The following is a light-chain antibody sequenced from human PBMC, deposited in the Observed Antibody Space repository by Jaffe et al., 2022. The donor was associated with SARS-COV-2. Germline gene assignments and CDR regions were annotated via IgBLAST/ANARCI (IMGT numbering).Light chain of an antibody. Sequence: VLTQSPGTLSLSPGERATLSCRASQSVSSNYLVWYQQKPGQAPRLLIYSGSNRATGIPDRFSGSGSGTAFTLTISRLEPEDFAVYFCQQYSTSQWTFGQGTKVEIK. CDR3: QQYSTSQWT. V-gene: IGKV3-20*01. J-gene: IGKJ1*01. CDR1: QSVSSNY. CDR2: SGS.